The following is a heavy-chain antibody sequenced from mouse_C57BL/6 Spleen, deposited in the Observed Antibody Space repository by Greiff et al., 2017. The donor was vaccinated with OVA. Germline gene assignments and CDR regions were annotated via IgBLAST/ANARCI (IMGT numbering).Heavy chain of an antibody. Sequence: EVHLVESGGGLVQPGGSLSLSCAASGFTFTDYYMSWVRQPPGKALEWLGFIRNKANGYTTEYSASVKGRFTISRDNSQSILYLQMNALRAEDSATYYCARSDGYYAMDYWGQGTSVTVSS. D-gene: IGHD2-3*01. J-gene: IGHJ4*01. V-gene: IGHV7-3*01. CDR2: IRNKANGYTT. CDR3: ARSDGYYAMDY. CDR1: GFTFTDYY.